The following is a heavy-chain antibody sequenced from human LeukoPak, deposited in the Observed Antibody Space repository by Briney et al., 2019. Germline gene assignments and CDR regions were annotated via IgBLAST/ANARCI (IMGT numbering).Heavy chain of an antibody. J-gene: IGHJ4*02. CDR2: IYSGGST. Sequence: GGSLRLSCAASGFTVSSNYMSWVRQAPGKGLEWVSVIYSGGSTYYADSVKGRFTISRDNSKNTLYIEMNSLRAEDTAVYYCASGKSYSSGSELSSFDYWGQGTLVTVSS. CDR1: GFTVSSNY. D-gene: IGHD6-25*01. V-gene: IGHV3-53*01. CDR3: ASGKSYSSGSELSSFDY.